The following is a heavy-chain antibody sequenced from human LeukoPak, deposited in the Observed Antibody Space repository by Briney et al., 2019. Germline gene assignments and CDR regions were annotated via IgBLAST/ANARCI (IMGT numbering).Heavy chain of an antibody. CDR2: ISDDGTNK. D-gene: IGHD3-22*01. CDR3: AKEDSRGHWFDY. CDR1: GFTFSDYW. Sequence: GGSLRLSCAASGFTFSDYWMHWVRQAPGKGLVWVARISDDGTNKGYADSLKGRFTISRDNSKNTLYLQMDSLTAEDTAVYYCAKEDSRGHWFDYWGQGTLVTVSS. J-gene: IGHJ4*02. V-gene: IGHV3-74*01.